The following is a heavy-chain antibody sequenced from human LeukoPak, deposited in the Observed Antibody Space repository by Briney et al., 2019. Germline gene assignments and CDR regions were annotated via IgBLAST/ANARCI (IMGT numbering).Heavy chain of an antibody. D-gene: IGHD3-22*01. J-gene: IGHJ4*02. Sequence: GGSLRLSCAASGFTVSSNYMSWVRQAPGKGLEWVSVIYSGGSTYYADPVKGRFTISRDNFKNTLYLQMNSLRAEDTAVYYCARDHYYDSSGYYYYFDYWGQGTLVTVSS. CDR2: IYSGGST. CDR3: ARDHYYDSSGYYYYFDY. CDR1: GFTVSSNY. V-gene: IGHV3-66*01.